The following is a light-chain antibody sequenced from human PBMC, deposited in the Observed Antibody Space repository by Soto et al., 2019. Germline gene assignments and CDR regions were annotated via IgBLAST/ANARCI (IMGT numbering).Light chain of an antibody. CDR3: QQYNNWPFT. CDR2: DTS. Sequence: EIVMTQSPATLSVSPGERATLSCRASQSFSSSLAWYQQKPGQAPRLLIYDTSARATGIPARFSGSGSGTEFTLTISSLPSEDFAVYYWQQYNNWPFTFGGGTKVEI. J-gene: IGKJ4*01. V-gene: IGKV3-15*01. CDR1: QSFSSS.